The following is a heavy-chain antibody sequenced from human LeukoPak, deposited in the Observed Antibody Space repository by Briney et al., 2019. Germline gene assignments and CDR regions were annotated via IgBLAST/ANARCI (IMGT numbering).Heavy chain of an antibody. CDR3: ARVDSSSSFGFDY. CDR1: GGSISSYY. D-gene: IGHD6-6*01. J-gene: IGHJ4*02. V-gene: IGHV4-59*01. Sequence: PSETLSLTCTVSGGSISSYYWSWIRQPPGKGLEWIGCIYYSGSTNYNPSLKSRVTISVDTSKNQFSLKLSSVTAADTAVYYCARVDSSSSFGFDYWGQGTLVTVSS. CDR2: IYYSGST.